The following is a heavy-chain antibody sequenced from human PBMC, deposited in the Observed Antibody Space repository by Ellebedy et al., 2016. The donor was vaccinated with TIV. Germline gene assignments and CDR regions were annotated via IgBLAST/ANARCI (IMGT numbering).Heavy chain of an antibody. CDR3: AREGYGDYYGMDV. V-gene: IGHV3-30*03. CDR2: ISYDGSNK. D-gene: IGHD4-17*01. CDR1: GFTFSSYG. Sequence: PGGSLRLSCAASGFTFSSYGMHWVRQAPGKGLEWVAVISYDGSNKYYADSVKGRFTISRDNSKNTLYLQMNSLRAEDTAVYYCAREGYGDYYGMDVWGQGTTVTVSS. J-gene: IGHJ6*02.